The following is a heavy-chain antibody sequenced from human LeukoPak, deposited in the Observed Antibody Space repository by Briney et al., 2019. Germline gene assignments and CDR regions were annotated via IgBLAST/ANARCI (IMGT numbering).Heavy chain of an antibody. Sequence: SETLSLTCTVSGGSISSYYWSWIRQPAGKGPEWIGRIYTSGSTNYNPSLKSRVTMSVDTSKNQFSLKLSSVTAADTAVYYCARADQYYYGSGSYYGYYYYYMDVWGKGTTVTVPS. CDR3: ARADQYYYGSGSYYGYYYYYMDV. D-gene: IGHD3-10*01. J-gene: IGHJ6*03. CDR2: IYTSGST. CDR1: GGSISSYY. V-gene: IGHV4-4*07.